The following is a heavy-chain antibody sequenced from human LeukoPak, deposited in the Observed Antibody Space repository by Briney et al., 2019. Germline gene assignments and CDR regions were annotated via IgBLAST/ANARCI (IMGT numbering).Heavy chain of an antibody. D-gene: IGHD2-21*02. CDR3: ARDGVFRFEVGDVYYYYMDV. V-gene: IGHV1-2*02. Sequence: ASVKVSCKASGYIFTGYYIHWVRQAPGQGLEGMGWINPNSGDTKYAQKFRGRVTMTRDTSNNTVYMDLTRLIFDDTAMYYCARDGVFRFEVGDVYYYYMDVWGKGTTVIISS. CDR2: INPNSGDT. CDR1: GYIFTGYY. J-gene: IGHJ6*03.